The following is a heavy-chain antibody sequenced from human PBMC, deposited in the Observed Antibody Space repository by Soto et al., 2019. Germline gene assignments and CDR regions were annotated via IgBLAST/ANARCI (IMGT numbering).Heavy chain of an antibody. CDR3: ARGPAIDYGMDV. D-gene: IGHD3-22*01. V-gene: IGHV3-53*01. CDR2: IYSGGST. Sequence: PGGSLRLSCAASGFTVSSNYMTWVRQAPGKGLEWVSVIYSGGSTYYADSVKGRFTISRDNSKNTLYLQMNSLRAEDTAVYYCARGPAIDYGMDVWGQGTTVTVS. CDR1: GFTVSSNY. J-gene: IGHJ6*02.